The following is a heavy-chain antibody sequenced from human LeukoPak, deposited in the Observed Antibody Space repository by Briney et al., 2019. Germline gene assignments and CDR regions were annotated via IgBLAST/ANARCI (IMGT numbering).Heavy chain of an antibody. Sequence: GASVKVSCKASGYTFTSYAMNWVRQAPGQGLEWMGWINTNTGNPTYAQGFTGRFVFSLDTSVSTAYLQISSLKAEDTAVYYCARDYSSGWPTPQYYFDYWGQGTLVTVSS. D-gene: IGHD6-19*01. CDR3: ARDYSSGWPTPQYYFDY. CDR2: INTNTGNP. V-gene: IGHV7-4-1*02. CDR1: GYTFTSYA. J-gene: IGHJ4*02.